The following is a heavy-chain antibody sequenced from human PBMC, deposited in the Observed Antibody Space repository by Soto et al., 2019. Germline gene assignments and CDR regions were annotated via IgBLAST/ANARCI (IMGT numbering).Heavy chain of an antibody. V-gene: IGHV1-69*13. CDR1: GGTFSSYA. J-gene: IGHJ6*02. Sequence: ASVKVSCKASGGTFSSYAISWVRQAPGQGLEWMGGIIPIFGTANYAQKFQGRVTITADESTSTAYMELSSLRSEDTAVYYCAGGYSSIHPDYYYYYGRDVWGQGTTVTVSS. CDR2: IIPIFGTA. D-gene: IGHD6-19*01. CDR3: AGGYSSIHPDYYYYYGRDV.